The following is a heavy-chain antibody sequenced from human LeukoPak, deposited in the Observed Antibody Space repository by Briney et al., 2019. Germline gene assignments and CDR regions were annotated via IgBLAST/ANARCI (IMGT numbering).Heavy chain of an antibody. D-gene: IGHD2-15*01. V-gene: IGHV3-21*01. CDR2: ISSSSSYI. CDR3: ARDQRYCSGGSCYSKPYYYGMDV. Sequence: KAGGSLRLSCAASGFTFSSYSMNWVRQAPGKGLEWVSSISSSSSYIYYADSVKGRFTISRDNAKNSLYLQMNSLRAEDTAVYYCARDQRYCSGGSCYSKPYYYGMDVWGQGTTVTVSS. CDR1: GFTFSSYS. J-gene: IGHJ6*02.